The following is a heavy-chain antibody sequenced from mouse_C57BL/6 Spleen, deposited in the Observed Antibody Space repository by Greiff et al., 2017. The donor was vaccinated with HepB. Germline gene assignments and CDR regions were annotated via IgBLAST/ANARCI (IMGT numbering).Heavy chain of an antibody. CDR1: GYSITSGYY. D-gene: IGHD2-4*01. Sequence: EVKLIESGPGLVKPSQSLSLTCSVTGYSITSGYYWNWIRQFPGNQLEWLGYLSYDGSNNYNPSLKNRTSITRDTSKNQFFLKLSSVTTEDTATYYSAREDYVVDYWGQGTTLTVSS. J-gene: IGHJ2*01. CDR3: AREDYVVDY. CDR2: LSYDGSN. V-gene: IGHV3-6*01.